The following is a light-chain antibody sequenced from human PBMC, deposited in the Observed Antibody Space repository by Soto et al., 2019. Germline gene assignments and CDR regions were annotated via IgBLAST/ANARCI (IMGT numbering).Light chain of an antibody. J-gene: IGKJ5*01. Sequence: DIQMTQSPSSVSASVGDRVTITCRASQGISSWLAWYQQKPGKAPKLLIYDASNLETGVPSRFSGSGSGTDFTLTISSLQPEDIATYYCQQYSHLITVGQGTRLEIK. V-gene: IGKV1-33*01. CDR3: QQYSHLIT. CDR1: QGISSW. CDR2: DAS.